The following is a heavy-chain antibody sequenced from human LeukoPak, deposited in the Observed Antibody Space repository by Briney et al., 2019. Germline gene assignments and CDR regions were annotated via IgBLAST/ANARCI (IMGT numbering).Heavy chain of an antibody. CDR2: INHGGGI. V-gene: IGHV4-34*01. J-gene: IGHJ5*02. CDR1: GGSFSGYY. CDR3: ARGGGGYLTNNWFDP. Sequence: ETLSLTCAVYGGSFSGYYWSWIRQPPGKGLEWIGEINHGGGIDYNPSLKSRATISVDTSKNQFSLKLSSVTAADTAVYYCARGGGGYLTNNWFDPWGQGTLVTVSS. D-gene: IGHD1-1*01.